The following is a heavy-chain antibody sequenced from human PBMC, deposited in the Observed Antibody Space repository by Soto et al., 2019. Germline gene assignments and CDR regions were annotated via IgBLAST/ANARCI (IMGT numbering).Heavy chain of an antibody. CDR2: IIPKLGSA. V-gene: IGHV1-69*01. Sequence: QVQLVQSGAEVKEPGSSVKVSCKDSGGGNLRDYRTTWVRRAPGQGLEWMGGIIPKLGSANYAQKFMGRVTITADESTNSVYVELRSLRSDDTAVYYWARGGEGYNFGAVYWCQGTPVTVSS. CDR3: ARGGEGYNFGAVY. CDR1: GGGNLRDYR. D-gene: IGHD5-12*01. J-gene: IGHJ4*02.